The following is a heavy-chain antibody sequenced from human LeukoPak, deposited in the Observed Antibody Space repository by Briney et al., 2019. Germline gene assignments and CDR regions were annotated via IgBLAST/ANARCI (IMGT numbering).Heavy chain of an antibody. D-gene: IGHD2-21*02. CDR2: INGDGTSA. CDR3: ARVANCGGDCYSLDYYYMHV. J-gene: IGHJ6*03. V-gene: IGHV3-74*01. Sequence: PGGSLRLACAASGFTLRNYWMHWVRQTPGKGLLWVSRINGDGTSATYAGSVKGRFTISRDNAKNTLYLQMNSLRAEDTAVYYCARVANCGGDCYSLDYYYMHVWGKGSTVTVSS. CDR1: GFTLRNYW.